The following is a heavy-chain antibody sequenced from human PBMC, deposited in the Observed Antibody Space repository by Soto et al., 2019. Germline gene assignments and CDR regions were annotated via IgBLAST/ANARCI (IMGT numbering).Heavy chain of an antibody. V-gene: IGHV3-23*01. CDR2: LSDTT. Sequence: EVQLLDSGGDLVQPGGSLRLSCAASGFTFNNYDMSWVRQAPGKGLEWVSTLSDTTYYADSVRGRFIISRDTSGSTLYLQMNSLGVDDTAVYYCARSLGPSRHFFDHWGQGTLVTVSS. CDR3: ARSLGPSRHFFDH. D-gene: IGHD3-16*01. CDR1: GFTFNNYD. J-gene: IGHJ4*02.